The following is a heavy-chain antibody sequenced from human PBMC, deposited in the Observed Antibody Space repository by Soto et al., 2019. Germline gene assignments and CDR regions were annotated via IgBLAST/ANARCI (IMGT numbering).Heavy chain of an antibody. CDR1: GFTFRIHA. V-gene: IGHV3-23*01. J-gene: IGHJ4*02. Sequence: PGGTLRLTCVGFGFTFRIHALSWLRQAPGQGLEWGGAISGNGNATYSADSVRGRFSGSTDKSKMTVFLKMNSVRGADSALCRCAKRSGSAFSPFDHWGQGVVVTVSS. CDR2: ISGNGNAT. D-gene: IGHD2-15*01. CDR3: AKRSGSAFSPFDH.